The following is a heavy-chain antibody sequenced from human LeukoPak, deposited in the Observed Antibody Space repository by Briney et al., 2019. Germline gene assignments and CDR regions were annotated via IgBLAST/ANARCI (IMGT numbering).Heavy chain of an antibody. Sequence: ASVKVSCKVSGYTLTELSMHWVRQAPGKGLEWMGWISAYNGNTNYAQKLQGRVTMTTDTSTSTAYMELRSLRSDDTAVYYCARGPSGYSYGYDDYWGQGTLVTVSS. CDR3: ARGPSGYSYGYDDY. D-gene: IGHD5-18*01. J-gene: IGHJ4*02. V-gene: IGHV1-18*01. CDR1: GYTLTELS. CDR2: ISAYNGNT.